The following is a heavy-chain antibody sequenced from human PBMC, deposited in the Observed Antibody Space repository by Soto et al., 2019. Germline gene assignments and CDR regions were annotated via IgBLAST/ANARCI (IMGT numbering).Heavy chain of an antibody. CDR3: AKDFKERQWLVLY. D-gene: IGHD6-19*01. CDR2: ISSDGSQK. Sequence: QVQLVESGGGVVQPGKSLRLSCAASGFFFNNFGMHWVRQVPGKGLEWVAVISSDGSQKFYADSVKGRFIISRDNAKNTLYLQMNSLIAEDTALYFCAKDFKERQWLVLYWGQGTQVTVSS. V-gene: IGHV3-30*18. J-gene: IGHJ4*02. CDR1: GFFFNNFG.